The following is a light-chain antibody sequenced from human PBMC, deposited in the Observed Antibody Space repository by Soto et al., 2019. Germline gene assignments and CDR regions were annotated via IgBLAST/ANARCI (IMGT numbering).Light chain of an antibody. V-gene: IGKV1-5*03. J-gene: IGKJ1*01. Sequence: IQLTQSPSSLSASMGDRVTITFRASQDINTYLAWYQQKPGKAPKLLIYKASSLESGVPSRFSGSGSGTEFTLTISSLQPDDFATYYCQQYNSYPWTFGQGTKVDNK. CDR1: QDINTY. CDR3: QQYNSYPWT. CDR2: KAS.